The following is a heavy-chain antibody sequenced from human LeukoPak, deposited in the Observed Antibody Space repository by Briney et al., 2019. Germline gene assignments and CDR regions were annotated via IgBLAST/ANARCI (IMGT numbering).Heavy chain of an antibody. J-gene: IGHJ4*02. CDR3: SKERPEEYYASGSYFDY. D-gene: IGHD3-10*01. V-gene: IGHV3-30*04. CDR2: ISYEDGSNK. Sequence: PGRSPRLSCAASGFTFRSFVMHWVRQAPGKGLEWVAAISYEDGSNKYYADSVKGRFTISRDNSKYTVYLEMNSLRVEDTAMYYCSKERPEEYYASGSYFDYWGQGTLVPVSS. CDR1: GFTFRSFV.